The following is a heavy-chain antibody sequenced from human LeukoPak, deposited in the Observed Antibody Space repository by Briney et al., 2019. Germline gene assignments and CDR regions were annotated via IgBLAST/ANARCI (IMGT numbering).Heavy chain of an antibody. D-gene: IGHD3-10*01. V-gene: IGHV3-11*04. CDR3: ARDPSYRGFDVFDI. Sequence: GGSLRLSCAASGFTFSDYYMSWIRQAPGKGLEWVSYISSSGSTIYYADSVKGRFTISRDNAKNSLYLQMSSLRAEDTAMYYCARDPSYRGFDVFDIWGQGTMVTVSS. CDR1: GFTFSDYY. CDR2: ISSSGSTI. J-gene: IGHJ3*02.